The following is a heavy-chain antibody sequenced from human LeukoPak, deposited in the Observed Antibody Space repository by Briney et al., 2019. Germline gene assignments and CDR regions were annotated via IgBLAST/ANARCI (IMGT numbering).Heavy chain of an antibody. CDR2: IYYSGST. V-gene: IGHV4-59*01. CDR1: GGSISSYY. J-gene: IGHJ1*01. D-gene: IGHD6-19*01. Sequence: KPSETLSLTCTVSGGSISSYYWSWIRQPPGKGLEWIGYIYYSGSTNYNPSLKSRVTISVGTSKNQFSLKLSSVTAADTAVYYCARGADIAVAGEYFQHWGQGTLVTVSS. CDR3: ARGADIAVAGEYFQH.